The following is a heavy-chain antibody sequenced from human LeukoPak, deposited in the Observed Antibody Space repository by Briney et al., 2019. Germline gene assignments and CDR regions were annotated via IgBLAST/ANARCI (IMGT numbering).Heavy chain of an antibody. Sequence: ASVKVSCKASGYTFINYGISWVRQAPGQRLEWMGWISGYDGNTNYAQEVQGRVTMTTDTSSSTAYMELRSLSSDDTAVYYCARAGGNSDYYYMDVWGRGSTVTVSS. D-gene: IGHD4-23*01. CDR2: ISGYDGNT. CDR1: GYTFINYG. J-gene: IGHJ6*03. CDR3: ARAGGNSDYYYMDV. V-gene: IGHV1-18*01.